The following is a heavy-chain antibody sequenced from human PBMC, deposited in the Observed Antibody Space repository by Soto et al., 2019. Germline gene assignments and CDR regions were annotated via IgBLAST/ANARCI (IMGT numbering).Heavy chain of an antibody. CDR3: ARDCSGGSCYPGMDV. CDR2: ISSSGYI. D-gene: IGHD2-15*01. CDR1: GFNFNSYT. V-gene: IGHV3-21*01. Sequence: GESLRLSCAASGFNFNSYTINWVRQAPGKRLEWLSSISSSGYIFSTDSVRGRFTISRDNAKNSVYLQINSLRAEDTAVYFCARDCSGGSCYPGMDVWGQGTTVTVPS. J-gene: IGHJ6*02.